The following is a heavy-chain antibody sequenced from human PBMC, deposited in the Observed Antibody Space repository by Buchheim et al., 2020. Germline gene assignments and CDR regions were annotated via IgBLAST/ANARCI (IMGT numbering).Heavy chain of an antibody. CDR2: IIPIFATA. J-gene: IGHJ4*02. CDR1: GGTFDNYA. CDR3: AGSQGSIAPRRDFDY. D-gene: IGHD6-6*01. Sequence: QVQLVQSGAEVKKPGSSVKVSCKASGGTFDNYAISWVRQAPGQGLEWMGGIIPIFATANYAQNFQGGVTITADKSTNTAHMELSSLRSEDTAVYYCAGSQGSIAPRRDFDYWGQGTL. V-gene: IGHV1-69*06.